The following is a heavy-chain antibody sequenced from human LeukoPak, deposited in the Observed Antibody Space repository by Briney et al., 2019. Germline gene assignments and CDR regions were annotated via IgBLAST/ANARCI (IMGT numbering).Heavy chain of an antibody. D-gene: IGHD2-21*01. Sequence: GGSLRLSCAASGFTFSTYDMNWVRQAPGKGLEWVSYISSSSRTISYADSVKGRFTISRDNAKNSLYLQMNSLRAEDSAVYYCARSLWPEDYWGQGTLVTVSS. J-gene: IGHJ4*02. CDR2: ISSSSRTI. CDR3: ARSLWPEDY. V-gene: IGHV3-48*04. CDR1: GFTFSTYD.